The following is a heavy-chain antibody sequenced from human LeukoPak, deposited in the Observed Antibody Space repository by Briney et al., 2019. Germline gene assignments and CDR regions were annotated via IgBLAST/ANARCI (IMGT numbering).Heavy chain of an antibody. CDR1: GFTFSSYA. V-gene: IGHV3-30-3*01. Sequence: PGRSLRLSCAASGFTFSSYAMRWVRQAPGKGLEWVAVISYDGSNKYYADSVKGRFTISRDNSKNTLYLQMNSLRAEDTALYYCAKDRLWFGELLYSTFDYWGQGTLVTVSS. CDR2: ISYDGSNK. D-gene: IGHD3-10*01. CDR3: AKDRLWFGELLYSTFDY. J-gene: IGHJ4*02.